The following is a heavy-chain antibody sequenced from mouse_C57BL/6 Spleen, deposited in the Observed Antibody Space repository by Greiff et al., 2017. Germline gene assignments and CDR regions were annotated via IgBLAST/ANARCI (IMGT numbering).Heavy chain of an antibody. CDR3: AKTSGSSYHYAMDY. Sequence: QVQLQQSGPELVKPGASVKISCKASGYAFSSSWMNWVKQRPGKGLEWIGRIYPGDGDTNYNGKFKGKATLTADKSSSTAYMQLSSLTSEDSAVYFCAKTSGSSYHYAMDYWGQGTSVTVSS. J-gene: IGHJ4*01. V-gene: IGHV1-82*01. CDR2: IYPGDGDT. CDR1: GYAFSSSW. D-gene: IGHD1-1*01.